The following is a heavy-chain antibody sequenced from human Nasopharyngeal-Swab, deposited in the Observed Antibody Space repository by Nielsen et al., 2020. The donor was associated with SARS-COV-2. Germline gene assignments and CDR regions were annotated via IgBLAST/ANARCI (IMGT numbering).Heavy chain of an antibody. Sequence: ASVKVSCKVSGYTLTELSMHWVRQAPGKGLEWMGGFDPEDGETIYAQNLRGRVTMTTDTSTNTAYMELRSLRLDDTAMYYCTRDDFNWYFDLWGRGTLVTVSS. CDR3: TRDDFNWYFDL. CDR1: GYTLTELS. V-gene: IGHV1-24*01. CDR2: FDPEDGET. J-gene: IGHJ2*01. D-gene: IGHD3/OR15-3a*01.